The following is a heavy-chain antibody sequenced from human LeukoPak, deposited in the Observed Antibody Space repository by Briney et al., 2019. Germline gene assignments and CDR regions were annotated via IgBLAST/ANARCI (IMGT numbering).Heavy chain of an antibody. CDR1: GFTFSSYV. CDR2: IWYDGSNK. V-gene: IGHV3-33*01. D-gene: IGHD6-13*01. J-gene: IGHJ6*02. Sequence: PGGSLRLSCAASGFTFSSYVMHWVRQAPGKGLEWVAVIWYDGSNKYYADSVKGRFTISRDNSKNTLYLQMNSLRAEDTAVYYCASSGSSSWPPEDVWGQGTTVTVSS. CDR3: ASSGSSSWPPEDV.